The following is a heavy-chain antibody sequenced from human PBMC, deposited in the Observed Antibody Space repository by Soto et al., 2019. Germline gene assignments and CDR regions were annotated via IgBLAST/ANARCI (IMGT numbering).Heavy chain of an antibody. CDR1: GFTVSSNY. V-gene: IGHV3-66*01. D-gene: IGHD2-2*01. Sequence: PGGSLRLSCAASGFTVSSNYMSWVRQAPGKGLEWVSVIYSGGSTYYADSVKGRFTISRDNSKNTLYLQMGSLRAEDTAVYYCARDHSTSWSNWFDPWGQGTLVTVSS. CDR3: ARDHSTSWSNWFDP. J-gene: IGHJ5*02. CDR2: IYSGGST.